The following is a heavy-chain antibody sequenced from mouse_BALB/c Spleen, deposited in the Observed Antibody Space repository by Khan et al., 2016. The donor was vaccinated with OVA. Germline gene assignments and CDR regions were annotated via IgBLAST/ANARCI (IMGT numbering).Heavy chain of an antibody. CDR1: GYSITSGYA. D-gene: IGHD2-4*01. CDR3: ARGNYDGYYFDY. J-gene: IGHJ2*01. Sequence: EVTLLESGPGLVKPSQSLSLTCTVTGYSITSGYAWNWIRQFPGNKLVWMGYISYSGVTSYTPSLKSRISITRDTPKNQFFLQWNSVTTEDTATYFCARGNYDGYYFDYWGQGTTLTVSS. CDR2: ISYSGVT. V-gene: IGHV3-2*02.